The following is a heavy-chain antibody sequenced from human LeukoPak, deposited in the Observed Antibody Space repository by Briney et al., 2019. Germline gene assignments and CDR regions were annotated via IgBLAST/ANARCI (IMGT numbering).Heavy chain of an antibody. Sequence: GASVKVSCKASGYTFTGYYMHWVRQAPGQGLEWMGWINPNSGGTNYAQKFQGRVTMTRDTSISTAYMELSSLRSDDTAVYYCASWLAVAGSNWFDPWGQGTLVTVSS. CDR2: INPNSGGT. J-gene: IGHJ5*02. D-gene: IGHD6-19*01. CDR1: GYTFTGYY. CDR3: ASWLAVAGSNWFDP. V-gene: IGHV1-2*02.